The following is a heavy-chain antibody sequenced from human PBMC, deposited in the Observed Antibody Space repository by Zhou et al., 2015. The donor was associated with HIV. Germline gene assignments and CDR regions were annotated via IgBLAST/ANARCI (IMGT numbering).Heavy chain of an antibody. Sequence: QVQLVQSGAEVKKPGASVKVSCKASGYTFTSYYMHWVRQAPGQGLEWMGIINPSGGSTSYAQKFQGRVTMTRDTSTSTVYMELSSLRSEDTAVYYCASGLAAKGGLGHAFDIWGQGTMVTVSS. D-gene: IGHD6-25*01. V-gene: IGHV1-46*01. J-gene: IGHJ3*02. CDR1: GYTFTSYY. CDR2: INPSGGST. CDR3: ASGLAAKGGLGHAFDI.